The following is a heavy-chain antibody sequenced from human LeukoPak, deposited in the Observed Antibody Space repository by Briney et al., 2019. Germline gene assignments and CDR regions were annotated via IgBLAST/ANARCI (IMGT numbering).Heavy chain of an antibody. J-gene: IGHJ4*02. CDR1: GGSISGYY. CDR2: IYYSGST. D-gene: IGHD5-18*01. CDR3: ARESLIRGYSYGYRLYFDY. Sequence: SETLSLTCTVSGGSISGYYWSWIRQPPGKGLEWIGYIYYSGSTNYNPSLKSRVTISVDTSKNQFSLKLSSVTAADTAVYYCARESLIRGYSYGYRLYFDYWGQGTLVTVSS. V-gene: IGHV4-59*01.